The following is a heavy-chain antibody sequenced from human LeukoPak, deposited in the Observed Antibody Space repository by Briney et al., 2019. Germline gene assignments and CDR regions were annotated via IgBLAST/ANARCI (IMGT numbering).Heavy chain of an antibody. CDR2: ITSRSTT. J-gene: IGHJ3*02. CDR3: ARVAAAGNAFDI. Sequence: PGGTLRLSCAASGFIFSHYGMNWVRQDPGKGLEWVSGITSRSTTYYADSVKGRFTISRDNSKNTLYLQMNSLRAEDTAVYYCARVAAAGNAFDIWGQGTMVTVSS. CDR1: GFIFSHYG. V-gene: IGHV3-23*01. D-gene: IGHD6-13*01.